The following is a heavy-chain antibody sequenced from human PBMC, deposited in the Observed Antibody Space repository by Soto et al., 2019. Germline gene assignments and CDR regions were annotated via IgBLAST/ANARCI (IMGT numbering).Heavy chain of an antibody. J-gene: IGHJ5*02. CDR3: ARDQISGWYDN. Sequence: EVQLLESGGGLVKPGGSLRLSCAASGFAFGRDALSWVRQAPGKGLEWVSAMGGSVDSKSYADSVKGRFTISRDDPKNTLFLEMNSLIPEDTAIYFCARDQISGWYDNWGQGTLVTVSS. D-gene: IGHD6-19*01. V-gene: IGHV3-23*01. CDR1: GFAFGRDA. CDR2: MGGSVDSK.